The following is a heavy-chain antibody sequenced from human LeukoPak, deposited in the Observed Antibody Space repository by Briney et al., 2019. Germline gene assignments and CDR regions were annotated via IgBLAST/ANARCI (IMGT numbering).Heavy chain of an antibody. CDR2: INPNSGGT. D-gene: IGHD7-27*01. CDR3: ARSPIHHNWGSLWRQGAFDI. J-gene: IGHJ3*02. V-gene: IGHV1-2*04. Sequence: GASVKISCKASGYTFTGYYMHWVRQAPGQGLEWMGWINPNSGGTNYAQKFQGWVTMTRDTSISTAYMELSRLRSDDTAVYYCARSPIHHNWGSLWRQGAFDIWGQGTMVTVSS. CDR1: GYTFTGYY.